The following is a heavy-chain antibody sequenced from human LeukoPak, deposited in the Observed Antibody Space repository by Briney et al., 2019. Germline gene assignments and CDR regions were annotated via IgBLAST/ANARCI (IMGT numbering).Heavy chain of an antibody. J-gene: IGHJ4*02. CDR2: IGSSGYST. CDR3: ARESWGFDY. Sequence: PGGSLRLSCAASGFTFSSYAMSWVRQAPGKGLEWVSTIGSSGYSTYYADSVQGRFTISRDNSKNTLYLQMNSLRAEDTAVYYCARESWGFDYWGQGTLVTVSS. D-gene: IGHD7-27*01. V-gene: IGHV3-23*01. CDR1: GFTFSSYA.